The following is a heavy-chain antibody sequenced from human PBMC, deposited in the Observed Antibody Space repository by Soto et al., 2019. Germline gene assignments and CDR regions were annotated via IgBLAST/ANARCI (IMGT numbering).Heavy chain of an antibody. CDR1: GYNLTPYP. V-gene: IGHV3-48*02. D-gene: IGHD3-10*01. CDR2: ISSGSDII. Sequence: PGGSLRLSCAPGYNLTPYPVNWVRQAPGKGLEWVAYISSGSDIIYYADSVKGRFSISRDTAKNLVFLQMKSLREDDTAVYYCGPAVIYRGGYFDPWGQGTQVTVSS. CDR3: GPAVIYRGGYFDP. J-gene: IGHJ5*02.